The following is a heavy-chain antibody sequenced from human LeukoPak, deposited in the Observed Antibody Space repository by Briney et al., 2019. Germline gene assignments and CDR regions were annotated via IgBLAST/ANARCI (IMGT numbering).Heavy chain of an antibody. V-gene: IGHV4-31*03. CDR2: IYYSGST. CDR1: GGSSSSGGYY. J-gene: IGHJ6*02. Sequence: PSETLSLTCTVSGGSSSSGGYYWSWIRQHPGKGLEWVGYIYYSGSTDYNPSLKSRVTISVDTSRNQFSLKLSSVTAADTAVYYCARDRGLGYCSGGSCLNGMDVWGQGPTVPVSS. CDR3: ARDRGLGYCSGGSCLNGMDV. D-gene: IGHD2-15*01.